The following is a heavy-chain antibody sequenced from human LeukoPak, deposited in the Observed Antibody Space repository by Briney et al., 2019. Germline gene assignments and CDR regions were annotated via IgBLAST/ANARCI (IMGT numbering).Heavy chain of an antibody. V-gene: IGHV3-23*01. CDR2: ISGRGAST. Sequence: QPGGPLRPPGPAPGFTFNSYAMSWVGQAPGKGLEWVSAISGRGASTYYADAVKGRFNISRDNSKNTLYLQMNSLRAEDTAVYYCAKGPDSSGYGYYYGMVVWGQGTTVTVSS. CDR3: AKGPDSSGYGYYYGMVV. CDR1: GFTFNSYA. D-gene: IGHD3-22*01. J-gene: IGHJ6*02.